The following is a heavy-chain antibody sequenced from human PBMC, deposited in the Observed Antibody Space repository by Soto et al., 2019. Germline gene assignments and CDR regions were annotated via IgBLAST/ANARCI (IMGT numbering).Heavy chain of an antibody. Sequence: EVQLVESGGGLVQPGGSLSFSWATPGLIFSACAMNWAHQAPGTGLGWVSYISSSSSVIDYADSVMGRFTVSRDNARNSLYLQMNSLRAEDTAVYYCARDLSWGSNWYYYMDVWGKGTTVTVSS. D-gene: IGHD7-27*01. CDR3: ARDLSWGSNWYYYMDV. CDR1: GLIFSACA. CDR2: ISSSSSVI. J-gene: IGHJ6*03. V-gene: IGHV3-48*01.